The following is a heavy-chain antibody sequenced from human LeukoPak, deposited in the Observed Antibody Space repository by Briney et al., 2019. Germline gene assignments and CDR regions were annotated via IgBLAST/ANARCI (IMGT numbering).Heavy chain of an antibody. CDR3: SRAAGGLVGAMESEYHQYAMDV. CDR2: VIPVFGIT. D-gene: IGHD1-26*01. J-gene: IGHJ6*02. CDR1: GGTFRSYG. V-gene: IGHV1-69*04. Sequence: ASVKVSCKASGGTFRSYGINWVRQAPGQGLEWIRRVIPVFGITHYAQRFQGRVTITADKDTSTVDMELTSLRFEDTAVYYCSRAAGGLVGAMESEYHQYAMDVWGQGTTVTVSS.